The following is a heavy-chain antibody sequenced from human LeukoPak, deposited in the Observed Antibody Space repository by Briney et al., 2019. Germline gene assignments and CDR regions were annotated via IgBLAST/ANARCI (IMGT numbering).Heavy chain of an antibody. CDR2: MNQYGSEN. CDR1: GFSFSSYW. Sequence: GGSLRLSCAASGFSFSSYWMSWVRQVPGKGLEWVANMNQYGSENYYVDPVKGRFTISRDNAKNSLFLQMNSLRAEDTAVYYCARRRFGDHKRRIPTNYFDYWGQGTLVTVSS. J-gene: IGHJ4*02. V-gene: IGHV3-7*01. CDR3: ARRRFGDHKRRIPTNYFDY. D-gene: IGHD3-10*01.